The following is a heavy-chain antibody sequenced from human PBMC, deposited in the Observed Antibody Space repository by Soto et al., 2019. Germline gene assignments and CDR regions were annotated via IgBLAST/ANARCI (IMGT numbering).Heavy chain of an antibody. CDR2: ISAYNGNT. Sequence: QVQLVQSGAEVKKPGASVKVSCKASGYTFTSYGISWVRQAPGQGLEWMGWISAYNGNTNYAQKLQGRVTMTTDTSTSTAYMELRSLGSDDTAVYYCARRRDGGGATVTSPRFDYWGQGTLVTVSS. CDR3: ARRRDGGGATVTSPRFDY. D-gene: IGHD4-17*01. CDR1: GYTFTSYG. V-gene: IGHV1-18*01. J-gene: IGHJ4*02.